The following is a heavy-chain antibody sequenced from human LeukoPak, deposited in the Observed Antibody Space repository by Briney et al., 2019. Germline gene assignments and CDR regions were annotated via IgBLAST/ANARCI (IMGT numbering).Heavy chain of an antibody. V-gene: IGHV4-61*08. CDR3: ARHGGSYTFDC. J-gene: IGHJ4*02. CDR1: GGSVNSGVYC. D-gene: IGHD1-26*01. CDR2: IYSRGSA. Sequence: SETLSLTCTVSGGSVNSGVYCWGWIRQPPGKGLEYIGYIYSRGSANYNPSLKSRVTISVDTSKNQSSLKLSSVTAADTAVYYCARHGGSYTFDCSGQGVLVTVSS.